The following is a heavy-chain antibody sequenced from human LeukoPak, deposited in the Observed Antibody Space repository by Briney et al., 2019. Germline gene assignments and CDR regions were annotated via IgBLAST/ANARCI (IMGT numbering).Heavy chain of an antibody. CDR3: ARDRYYYDSSGYYLFDY. D-gene: IGHD3-22*01. Sequence: SETLSLTCTLSGGSISTYYWSWIRQPAGKGLEWIGRIHTSGSTNYNPSLKSRVTMSVDTSKNQFSLKLSSVTAADTAVYYCARDRYYYDSSGYYLFDYWGQGTLVTVSS. J-gene: IGHJ4*02. CDR2: IHTSGST. CDR1: GGSISTYY. V-gene: IGHV4-4*07.